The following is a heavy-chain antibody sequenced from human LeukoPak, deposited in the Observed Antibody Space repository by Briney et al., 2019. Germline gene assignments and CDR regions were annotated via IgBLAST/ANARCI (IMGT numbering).Heavy chain of an antibody. CDR3: VRYSGYDYFFDY. Sequence: GGSLRLSCAASGFTFSSHWMHWVRQAPGKGLLWVSRINGDGSSTSYADSVKGRFTISRDNSKNTLYLQMNSLRTEDTAVYYCVRYSGYDYFFDYWGQGSLVTVSS. J-gene: IGHJ4*02. CDR2: INGDGSST. CDR1: GFTFSSHW. D-gene: IGHD5-12*01. V-gene: IGHV3-74*01.